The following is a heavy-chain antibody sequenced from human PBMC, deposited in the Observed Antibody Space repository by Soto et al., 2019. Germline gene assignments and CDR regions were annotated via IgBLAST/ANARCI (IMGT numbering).Heavy chain of an antibody. CDR1: GGSISSSSYY. Sequence: QLQLQESGPGLVKPSETLSLTCTVSGGSISSSSYYWGWIRQPPGKGLEWIGSIYYSGSTYYNPSLKSRVTISVDKSKHQFSLKLSAVTAADTAVYYCARQLSSSGYLDAFDIWGQGTMVTVSS. V-gene: IGHV4-39*01. D-gene: IGHD3-22*01. J-gene: IGHJ3*02. CDR2: IYYSGST. CDR3: ARQLSSSGYLDAFDI.